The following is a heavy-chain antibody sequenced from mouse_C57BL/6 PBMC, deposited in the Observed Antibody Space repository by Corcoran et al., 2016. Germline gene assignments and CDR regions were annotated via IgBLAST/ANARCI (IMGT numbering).Heavy chain of an antibody. Sequence: EVQLQQSGPELVKPGASVKISCKASGYTFTDYYMNWVKQSHGKGLEWIGDINPNNGGTSYNQKFKGKATLTVDKSSSTAYMELRSLTSEDSAVYYCARGASYYDYSFAYWGQGTLVTVSA. D-gene: IGHD2-4*01. V-gene: IGHV1-26*01. CDR2: INPNNGGT. J-gene: IGHJ3*01. CDR1: GYTFTDYY. CDR3: ARGASYYDYSFAY.